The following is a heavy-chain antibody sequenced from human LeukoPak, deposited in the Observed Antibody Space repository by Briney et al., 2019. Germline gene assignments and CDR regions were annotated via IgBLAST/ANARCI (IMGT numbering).Heavy chain of an antibody. V-gene: IGHV1-69*01. CDR3: ASHTASTIAVAFDY. CDR2: IIPIFGTA. D-gene: IGHD6-19*01. CDR1: GGTFSSYA. Sequence: GSSVKVSCKASGGTFSSYAISWVRQAPGQGLEWMGGIIPIFGTANYAQKFQGRVTITADESTSTAYMELSSLRSEDTAVYYCASHTASTIAVAFDYWGQGTLVTVSS. J-gene: IGHJ4*02.